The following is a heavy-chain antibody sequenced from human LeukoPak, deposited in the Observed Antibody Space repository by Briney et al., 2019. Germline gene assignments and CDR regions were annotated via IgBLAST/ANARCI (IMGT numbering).Heavy chain of an antibody. Sequence: ASVKVSCKASGYTFTSYDINWVRQATGQGLEWMGWMNPNSGNTGYAQKFQGRVTMTRNTSISTAYMKLSSLRSEDTAVYYCARGRYYGSGSYYYYMDVWGKGTTVTVSS. CDR1: GYTFTSYD. J-gene: IGHJ6*03. CDR2: MNPNSGNT. V-gene: IGHV1-8*01. D-gene: IGHD3-10*01. CDR3: ARGRYYGSGSYYYYMDV.